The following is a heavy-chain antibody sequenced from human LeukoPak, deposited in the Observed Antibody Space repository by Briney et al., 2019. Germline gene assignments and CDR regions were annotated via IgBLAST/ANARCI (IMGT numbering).Heavy chain of an antibody. Sequence: ASVKVSCKASGYTFTGYAMNWVRQAPGQGLEWMGWINTNTGNPTYAQDFTGRFVFSLDTSVSTAYLQITSLKAEDTAVYYCARATRDTSGWPYFSYYYMDVWGKGTTVTVSS. CDR3: ARATRDTSGWPYFSYYYMDV. D-gene: IGHD6-19*01. V-gene: IGHV7-4-1*02. CDR2: INTNTGNP. J-gene: IGHJ6*03. CDR1: GYTFTGYA.